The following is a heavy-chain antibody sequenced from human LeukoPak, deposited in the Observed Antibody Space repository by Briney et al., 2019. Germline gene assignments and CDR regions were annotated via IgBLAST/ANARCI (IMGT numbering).Heavy chain of an antibody. J-gene: IGHJ6*02. CDR2: ISAYNGNT. CDR3: ARVIDSGYDPDYDYGMDG. V-gene: IGHV1-18*01. D-gene: IGHD5-12*01. Sequence: ASVKVSCQASVYTFTSYGISWVRQAPGQGLEWMGWISAYNGNTNYAQKLQGRVTTTTDTSTRTAYMELRSLRSDDTAVYYCARVIDSGYDPDYDYGMDGWGQGTTVTASS. CDR1: VYTFTSYG.